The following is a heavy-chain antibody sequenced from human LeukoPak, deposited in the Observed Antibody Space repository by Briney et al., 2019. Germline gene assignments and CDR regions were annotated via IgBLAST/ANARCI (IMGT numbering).Heavy chain of an antibody. J-gene: IGHJ4*02. Sequence: GGSLRLSCGASGFTFNTYSMTWVRRAPGKGVEWVSSISWTSDYIYYAASVKGRFTISRDNAKNSLYLQMNSLRAEDTAVYYCARGPQYWGRGTLVTVSA. CDR1: GFTFNTYS. CDR2: ISWTSDYI. CDR3: ARGPQY. V-gene: IGHV3-21*01.